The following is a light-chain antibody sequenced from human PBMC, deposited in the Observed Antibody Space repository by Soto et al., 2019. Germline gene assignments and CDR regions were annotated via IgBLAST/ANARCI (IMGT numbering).Light chain of an antibody. CDR3: QQYYNTPLT. CDR2: WAS. V-gene: IGKV4-1*01. CDR1: RSVLFTSNDKSF. J-gene: IGKJ4*01. Sequence: DIVMTQSPDSLAVSLGERATINCRSSRSVLFTSNDKSFVAWYQQKPGQPPKLLIYWASTRESGVPDRFSGSGSGTDFTLTISGLQAEDVAVYYCQQYYNTPLTFGGGTKVDIK.